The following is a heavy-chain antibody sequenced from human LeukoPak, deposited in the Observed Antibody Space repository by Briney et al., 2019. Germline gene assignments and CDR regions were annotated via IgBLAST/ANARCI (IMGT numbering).Heavy chain of an antibody. D-gene: IGHD3-10*01. CDR1: GASISSGSNY. J-gene: IGHJ3*01. CDR3: ASPSGSGSYWRSRTPSY. Sequence: SETLSLTCSVSGASISSGSNYWGWIRQPPGKTLEWIGSIYSSGSTYYNPSLKSRVIIIIDTPQNHFSLTLSSVTAADTAVYYCASPSGSGSYWRSRTPSYWGQGTMVTVSS. CDR2: IYSSGST. V-gene: IGHV4-39*07.